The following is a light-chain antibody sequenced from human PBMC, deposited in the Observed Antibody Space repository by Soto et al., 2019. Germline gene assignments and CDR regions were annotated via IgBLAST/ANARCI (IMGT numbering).Light chain of an antibody. CDR2: GAS. J-gene: IGKJ1*01. V-gene: IGKV3-15*01. Sequence: EIVLTHSPDTLSVSPGERATLSCRASQSVSSNLAWYQQKPGQAPRLLIYGASTRATVIPAGFSGSGSGTEFTLTISSLQSEDFAVYYCQQYHSGPPTFGQGTKVDI. CDR3: QQYHSGPPT. CDR1: QSVSSN.